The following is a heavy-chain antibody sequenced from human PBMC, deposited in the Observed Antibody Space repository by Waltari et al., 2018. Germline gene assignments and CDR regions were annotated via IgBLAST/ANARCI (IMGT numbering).Heavy chain of an antibody. CDR3: ARERGARGYFDY. Sequence: QVQLQQWGAGLLQPSETLSLTCAVFGRSFSGSYWTWTRQPPGKGREWIGEIKHSGSTNYNPSLKSRVTISVDTSKNQCSLKLSSVTAADTAVYYCARERGARGYFDYWGQGTLVTVSS. J-gene: IGHJ4*02. V-gene: IGHV4-34*01. CDR1: GRSFSGSY. CDR2: IKHSGST. D-gene: IGHD3-10*01.